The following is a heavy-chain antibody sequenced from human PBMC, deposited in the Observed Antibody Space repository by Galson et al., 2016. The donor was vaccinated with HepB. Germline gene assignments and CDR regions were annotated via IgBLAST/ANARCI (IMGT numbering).Heavy chain of an antibody. CDR1: GYTFTSYG. J-gene: IGHJ6*02. V-gene: IGHV1-18*01. CDR2: ISVHNGKT. D-gene: IGHD1-1*01. CDR3: ARDWYDWNHRHGMDV. Sequence: SVKVSCKATGYTFTSYGISWVRQAPGQGLEWMGRISVHNGKTNYAQRLQGRVTMTTDTSTSTAYMELRGLRSEDTAVYYCARDWYDWNHRHGMDVWGQGTTVTVSS.